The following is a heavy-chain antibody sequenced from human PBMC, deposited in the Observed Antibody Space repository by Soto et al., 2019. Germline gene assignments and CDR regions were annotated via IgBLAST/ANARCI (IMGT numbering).Heavy chain of an antibody. CDR1: GFIFSNYA. CDR3: ARDPGEPKTYYYGSGSAYYYYGMDV. V-gene: IGHV3-23*01. Sequence: PGGSLRLSCAASGFIFSNYAMSWVRQAPWKGLEWVSTISGNGGSAYYADSVKGRFTISRDNSKNTLYLQMNSLRSEDTAVYYCARDPGEPKTYYYGSGSAYYYYGMDVWGQGTTVTVS. CDR2: ISGNGGSA. D-gene: IGHD3-10*01. J-gene: IGHJ6*02.